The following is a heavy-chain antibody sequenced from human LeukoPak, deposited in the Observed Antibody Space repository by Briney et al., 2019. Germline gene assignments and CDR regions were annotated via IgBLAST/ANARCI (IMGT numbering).Heavy chain of an antibody. CDR3: ASLYGEILDY. CDR1: GFTFSNYN. Sequence: GGSLRLSCAASGFTFSNYNMNCVRDAPGKGLEGVSYISSSSSTIYYAASVKGRFTISRDNAKNSLYLQMNSLRAEDTAVYYCASLYGEILDYWGQGTLVTVSS. CDR2: ISSSSSTI. V-gene: IGHV3-48*01. D-gene: IGHD4-17*01. J-gene: IGHJ4*02.